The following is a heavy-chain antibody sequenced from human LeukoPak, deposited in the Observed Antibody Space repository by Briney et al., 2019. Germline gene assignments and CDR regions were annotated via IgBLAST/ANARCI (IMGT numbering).Heavy chain of an antibody. CDR1: GFTFSIYS. V-gene: IGHV3-21*04. D-gene: IGHD3-22*01. J-gene: IGHJ4*02. Sequence: GGSLRLSCAASGFTFSIYSMNWVRQAPGKGLEWVSSISSSNTYIHYADSVKGRVTISRDNYKNTLFLQMNSLRAEDTAIYYCAKDSYDSSGSRYDYWGQGTLVTVSS. CDR2: ISSSNTYI. CDR3: AKDSYDSSGSRYDY.